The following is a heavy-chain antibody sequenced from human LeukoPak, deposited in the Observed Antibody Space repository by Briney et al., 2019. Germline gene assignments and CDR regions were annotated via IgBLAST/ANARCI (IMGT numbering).Heavy chain of an antibody. V-gene: IGHV4-34*01. Sequence: PSETLSLTRAVYGGSFSGYYWSWIRQPPGKGLEWIGEINHSGSTNYNPSLKSRVTISVDTSKNQFSLKLSSVTAADTAVYYCARGVTMVRGGPARYGMDVWGKGTTVTVFS. D-gene: IGHD3-10*01. CDR2: INHSGST. CDR1: GGSFSGYY. CDR3: ARGVTMVRGGPARYGMDV. J-gene: IGHJ6*04.